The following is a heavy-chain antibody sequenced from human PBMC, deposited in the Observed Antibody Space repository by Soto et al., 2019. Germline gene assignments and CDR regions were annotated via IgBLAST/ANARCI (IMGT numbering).Heavy chain of an antibody. Sequence: GESLKISCKGSGYSFTSYWIGWVRQMPGKGLEWMGIIYPSDSDTRYSPSFQGQVTISADKSISTAYLQWSSLKASDTAMYYCARQLARKNYYYYMDVWGKGTTVTVSS. CDR1: GYSFTSYW. J-gene: IGHJ6*03. CDR3: ARQLARKNYYYYMDV. CDR2: IYPSDSDT. V-gene: IGHV5-51*01.